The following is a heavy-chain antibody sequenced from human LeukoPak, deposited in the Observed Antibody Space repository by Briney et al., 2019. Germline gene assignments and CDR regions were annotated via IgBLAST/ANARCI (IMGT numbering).Heavy chain of an antibody. CDR1: GFTFNNFG. V-gene: IGHV3-30*03. CDR3: GRSPRDSRDWTGTLDY. D-gene: IGHD3-22*01. CDR2: ISYSGSVQ. Sequence: GMSLRLSCAASGFTFNNFGIHWVRQAPGKGLEWVSVISYSGSVQFYADSVKGRFTISRDDSKNTVYLQMNSLGVEDTAVYYCGRSPRDSRDWTGTLDYWGQGALVTVSS. J-gene: IGHJ4*02.